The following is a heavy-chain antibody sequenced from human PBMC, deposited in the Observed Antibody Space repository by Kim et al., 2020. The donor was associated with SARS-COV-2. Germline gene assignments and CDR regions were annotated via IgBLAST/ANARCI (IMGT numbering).Heavy chain of an antibody. Sequence: VKGRFTISRDNAKNSLYLQMNSLRAEDTALYYCAKDLTTTVTTLVGAFDIWGQGTMVTVSS. CDR3: AKDLTTTVTTLVGAFDI. V-gene: IGHV3-9*01. D-gene: IGHD4-17*01. J-gene: IGHJ3*02.